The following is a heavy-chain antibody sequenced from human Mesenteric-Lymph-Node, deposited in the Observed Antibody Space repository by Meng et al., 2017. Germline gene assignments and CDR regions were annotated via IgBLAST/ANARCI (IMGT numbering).Heavy chain of an antibody. CDR2: IYWDDDK. J-gene: IGHJ4*02. V-gene: IGHV2-5*02. D-gene: IGHD4-17*01. Sequence: TLNGADPHLRTPKQTPHPAMHCLWVFNHHWWGGFGLNPSPPGKALEWLALIYWDDDKRYSPSLKSRLTITKDTSKNQVVLTMTNMDPVDTATYYCAHGRYYGDYYFDYWGQGTLVTVSS. CDR1: VFNHHWWGG. CDR3: AHGRYYGDYYFDY.